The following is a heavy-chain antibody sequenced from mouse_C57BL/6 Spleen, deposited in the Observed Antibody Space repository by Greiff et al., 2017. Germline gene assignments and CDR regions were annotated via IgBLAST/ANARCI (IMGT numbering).Heavy chain of an antibody. CDR3: ARLYGNYVWYFDV. Sequence: EVKLLESGGGLVQPGGSLSLSCAASGFTFTDYYMSWVRQPPGKALEWLGFIRNKANGDTTEYSASVKGRFTISRDNSQSILYLQMNALRAEDSATYYCARLYGNYVWYFDVWGTGTTVTVSS. V-gene: IGHV7-3*01. J-gene: IGHJ1*03. CDR2: IRNKANGDTT. D-gene: IGHD2-1*01. CDR1: GFTFTDYY.